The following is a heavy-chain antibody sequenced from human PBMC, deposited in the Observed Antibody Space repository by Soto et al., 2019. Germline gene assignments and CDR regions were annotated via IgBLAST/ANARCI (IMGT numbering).Heavy chain of an antibody. Sequence: GGSLRLSCAASGFTFSSYAMRWVRQAPGKGLEWVSAISGSGGSTYYADSVKGRFTISRDNSKNTLYLQMNSLRAEDTAVYYSAKDPGDIVVVPAAIMFDWGQGTLVTVSS. J-gene: IGHJ4*02. V-gene: IGHV3-23*01. D-gene: IGHD2-2*02. CDR3: AKDPGDIVVVPAAIMFD. CDR2: ISGSGGST. CDR1: GFTFSSYA.